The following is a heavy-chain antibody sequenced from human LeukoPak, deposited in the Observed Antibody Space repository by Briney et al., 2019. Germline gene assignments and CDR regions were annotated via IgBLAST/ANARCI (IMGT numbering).Heavy chain of an antibody. CDR1: GFTFSSYA. CDR2: ISYDGSNK. CDR3: AREVSEGFDF. J-gene: IGHJ4*02. V-gene: IGHV3-30*09. D-gene: IGHD3-22*01. Sequence: GGSLGLSCAASGFTFSSYAMHWVRQAPGKGLEWVAVISYDGSNKYYADSVKGRFAISRDNAKNSLYLQLNSLRAEDTALYYCAREVSEGFDFWGQGTLVTVSS.